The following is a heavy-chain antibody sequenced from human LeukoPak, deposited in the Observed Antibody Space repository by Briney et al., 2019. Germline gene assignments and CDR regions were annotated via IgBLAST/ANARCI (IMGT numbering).Heavy chain of an antibody. CDR3: ARDSRLWFGGSYAFDY. Sequence: PSETLSLTCTVSGGSISSGDYYWSWIRQPPGKGLEWIGYIYYSGSTYYNPSLKSRVTISVDTSKNQFSLKLSSVTAADTAVYYCARDSRLWFGGSYAFDYWGQGTLVPVSS. D-gene: IGHD1-26*01. J-gene: IGHJ4*02. CDR2: IYYSGST. V-gene: IGHV4-30-4*08. CDR1: GGSISSGDYY.